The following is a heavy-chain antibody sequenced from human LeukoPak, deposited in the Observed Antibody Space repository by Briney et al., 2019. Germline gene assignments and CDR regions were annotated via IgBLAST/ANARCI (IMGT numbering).Heavy chain of an antibody. Sequence: SETLSLTCTVSGGSISSYYWSWIRQPAGKGLEWIGRIYTSGSTNYNPSLKSRVTISVDTSKNQFSLKLSSVTAADTAVYYCARDSWSSSSWYGAGRYFDYWGQGTLVTVSS. CDR2: IYTSGST. CDR1: GGSISSYY. CDR3: ARDSWSSSSWYGAGRYFDY. D-gene: IGHD6-13*01. J-gene: IGHJ4*02. V-gene: IGHV4-4*07.